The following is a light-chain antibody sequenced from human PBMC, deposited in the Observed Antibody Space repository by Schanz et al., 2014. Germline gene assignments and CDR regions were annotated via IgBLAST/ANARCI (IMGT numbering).Light chain of an antibody. J-gene: IGLJ2*01. CDR1: SSNIGAGYD. CDR3: SSYAGSNKLIL. Sequence: QSVLTQPPSVSGAPGQRVTISCTGSSSNIGAGYDVHWYQQLPGTAPKLLIYGNSNRPSGVPDRFSGSKSGTSASLAITGLQAEDEADYYCSSYAGSNKLILFGGGTKLTVL. V-gene: IGLV1-40*01. CDR2: GNS.